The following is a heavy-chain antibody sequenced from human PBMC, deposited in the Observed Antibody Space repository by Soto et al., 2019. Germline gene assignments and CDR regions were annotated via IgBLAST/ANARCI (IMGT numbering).Heavy chain of an antibody. Sequence: EVQLVESGGGLVQPGRSLRLSCAASGFTFDDYAMHWVRQAPGKGLEWVSGISWNSGSIGYADSVKGRFTISRDNAKNSLYLQMNSLRAEDTALYYCAKGLTMSGHDAFDIWGQGTMVTVSS. J-gene: IGHJ3*02. V-gene: IGHV3-9*01. D-gene: IGHD3-22*01. CDR2: ISWNSGSI. CDR3: AKGLTMSGHDAFDI. CDR1: GFTFDDYA.